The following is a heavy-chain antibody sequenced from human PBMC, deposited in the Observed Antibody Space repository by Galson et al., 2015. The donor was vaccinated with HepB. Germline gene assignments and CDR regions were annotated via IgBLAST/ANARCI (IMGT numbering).Heavy chain of an antibody. CDR2: ISAYNGNT. V-gene: IGHV1-18*01. CDR3: ARGVVVVPAAAYYYYYYMDV. Sequence: SVKVSCKASGYTFTSYGISWVRQAPGQGLEWMGWISAYNGNTNYAQKLQGRVTMTTDTSTSTAYMELRSLRSDDTAVYYCARGVVVVPAAAYYYYYYMDVWGKGTTVTVSS. CDR1: GYTFTSYG. J-gene: IGHJ6*03. D-gene: IGHD2-2*01.